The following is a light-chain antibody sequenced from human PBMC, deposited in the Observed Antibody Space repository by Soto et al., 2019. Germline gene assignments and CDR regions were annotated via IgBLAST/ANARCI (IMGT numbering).Light chain of an antibody. CDR3: CSYAASNNFYYV. V-gene: IGLV2-8*01. J-gene: IGLJ2*01. Sequence: QSVLTQPASASGSPGQSVTISCTGTSSDVGGYNYVSWYQQYPGRAPKLMIYEVNRRPSGVPDRFSGSKSGNTASLTVSGLQAEDEADYYCCSYAASNNFYYVFGGGTKLTVL. CDR2: EVN. CDR1: SSDVGGYNY.